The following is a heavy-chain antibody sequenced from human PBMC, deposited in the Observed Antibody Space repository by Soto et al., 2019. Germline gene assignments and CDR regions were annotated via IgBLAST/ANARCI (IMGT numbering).Heavy chain of an antibody. CDR1: GGSISNGGYS. CDR2: IYHSGST. V-gene: IGHV4-30-2*01. CDR3: ARGGGWTFDY. J-gene: IGHJ4*02. D-gene: IGHD2-15*01. Sequence: QLQLQESGSGLVKPSQTLSLTCAVSGGSISNGGYSWSWIRQPPGKGLEWIGYIYHSGSTYYNPSLKSRVTIPVDRSKNQFSRKLSSVPAADTAVYYCARGGGWTFDYWGQGTLVTVSS.